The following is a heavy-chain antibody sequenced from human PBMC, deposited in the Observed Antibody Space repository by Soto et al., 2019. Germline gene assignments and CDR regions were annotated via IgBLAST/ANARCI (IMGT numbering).Heavy chain of an antibody. CDR3: AGVSSFRGADA. CDR2: TYYRSTWSN. CDR1: GDSVSSISAA. V-gene: IGHV6-1*01. D-gene: IGHD3-16*01. Sequence: PPQTLSLTCAISGDSVSSISAAWNWLRQSPSRGLEWLGRTYYRSTWSNDYAGSVKSRITINPDTFENQFSLQLYSVTPEDTAVYYCAGVSSFRGADAWGKGTTVTVSS. J-gene: IGHJ6*04.